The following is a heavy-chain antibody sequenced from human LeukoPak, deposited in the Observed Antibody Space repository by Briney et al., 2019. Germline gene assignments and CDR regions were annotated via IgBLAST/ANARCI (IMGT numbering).Heavy chain of an antibody. V-gene: IGHV3-30-3*01. CDR1: GFIFSNFV. J-gene: IGHJ4*02. D-gene: IGHD3-3*01. CDR2: ISSDGSRN. CDR3: ARDYGTIFNVLNYHFVY. Sequence: PGGSLRLSCAASGFIFSNFVMHWVRQVPGKGLEWVAVISSDGSRNYHANSVKGRFTISRDNSENTLFLQLDSLRAEDTAVYYCARDYGTIFNVLNYHFVYWGQGTLVTVS.